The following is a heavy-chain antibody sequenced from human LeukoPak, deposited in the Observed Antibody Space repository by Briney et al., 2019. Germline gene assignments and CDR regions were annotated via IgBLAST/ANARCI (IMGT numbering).Heavy chain of an antibody. CDR1: GGTFISYA. CDR3: ARSSTAMVPNAFDI. D-gene: IGHD5-18*01. Sequence: ASVKVSCKASGGTFISYAISWVRQAPGQGLEWMGGIIPIFGTANYAQKFQGRVTITADESTSTAYMELSSLRSEDTAVYYCARSSTAMVPNAFDIWGQGTMVTVSS. J-gene: IGHJ3*02. V-gene: IGHV1-69*13. CDR2: IIPIFGTA.